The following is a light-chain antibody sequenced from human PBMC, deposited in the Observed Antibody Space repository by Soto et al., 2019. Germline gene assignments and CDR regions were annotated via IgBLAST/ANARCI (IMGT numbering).Light chain of an antibody. Sequence: AIQITQSPSSLSASVGDRVTIACRASQGISSYLAWYQQKPGKAPKLLIYAASTLQSGVPSRFSGSGSGTDFTLTISCLQSEDFATYYCQQYYSYSITFGQGTRLEI. CDR3: QQYYSYSIT. CDR2: AAS. CDR1: QGISSY. V-gene: IGKV1-8*01. J-gene: IGKJ5*01.